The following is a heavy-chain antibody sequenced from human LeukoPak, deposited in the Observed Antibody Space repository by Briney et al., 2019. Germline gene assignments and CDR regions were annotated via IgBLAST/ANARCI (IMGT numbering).Heavy chain of an antibody. CDR3: ARVGIAAAGRDY. CDR1: GFTFSSYE. J-gene: IGHJ4*02. Sequence: GGSLRLSCAASGFTFSSYEMNWARQAPGKGLEWVSYISSSGSTIYYADSVKGRFTISRDNAKNSLYLQMNSLRAEDTAVYYCARVGIAAAGRDYWGQGTLVTVSS. D-gene: IGHD6-13*01. CDR2: ISSSGSTI. V-gene: IGHV3-48*03.